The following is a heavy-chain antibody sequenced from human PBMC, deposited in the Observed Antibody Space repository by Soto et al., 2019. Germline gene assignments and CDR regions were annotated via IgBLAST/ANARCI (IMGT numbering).Heavy chain of an antibody. CDR3: ARERISTIFVYGVDV. Sequence: PGGSMRLSCAASGFTFSNYAIHWVRQTPGKGLEWVAVISYDGGNKYYADSVKGRFTISRDNSKNTLSLQMNSLRAEDTAVYYCARERISTIFVYGVDVWGQGTTVTVYS. CDR2: ISYDGGNK. V-gene: IGHV3-30-3*01. D-gene: IGHD3-3*01. CDR1: GFTFSNYA. J-gene: IGHJ6*02.